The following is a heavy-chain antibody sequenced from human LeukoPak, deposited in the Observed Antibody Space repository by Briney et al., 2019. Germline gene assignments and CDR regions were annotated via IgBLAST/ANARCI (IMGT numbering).Heavy chain of an antibody. Sequence: GASVKVSCKASGYTFTSYGISWVRQAPGQGLEWMGWISAYNGNTNYAQKVQGRVTMTTDTSTSTTYMELRSLRSDDTAVYYCAMVRGSTAVAGPFDYWGQGTLVTVSS. V-gene: IGHV1-18*01. CDR1: GYTFTSYG. CDR2: ISAYNGNT. CDR3: AMVRGSTAVAGPFDY. J-gene: IGHJ4*02. D-gene: IGHD6-19*01.